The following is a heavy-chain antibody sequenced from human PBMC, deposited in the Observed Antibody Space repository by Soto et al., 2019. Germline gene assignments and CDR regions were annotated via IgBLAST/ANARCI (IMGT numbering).Heavy chain of an antibody. CDR1: GYTFISHG. Sequence: QVQLVQSGVEVKKPGASVKVSCKAFGYTFISHGISWVRQAPGQGLEWLGWISPYNGNTNYAQQFQGRVTMTTDTSTTTAYMELRSIRSDDTAVYYCARDRGGAITGTSSMDVWGQGTTVTVPS. CDR3: ARDRGGAITGTSSMDV. J-gene: IGHJ6*02. CDR2: ISPYNGNT. V-gene: IGHV1-18*01. D-gene: IGHD1-7*01.